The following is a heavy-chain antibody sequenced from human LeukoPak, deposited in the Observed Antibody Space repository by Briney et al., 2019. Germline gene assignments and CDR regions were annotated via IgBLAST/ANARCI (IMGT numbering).Heavy chain of an antibody. CDR2: IYTSGST. CDR3: ARGLWLGNFDY. V-gene: IGHV4-61*02. Sequence: PSQTLSLTCTVPGGSVSSGSYYWSWIRQPAGKGLEWIGRIYTSGSTNYNPSLKSRVTISVDTSKNQFSLKLSSVTAADTAVYYCARGLWLGNFDYWGQGTLVTVSS. J-gene: IGHJ4*02. CDR1: GGSVSSGSYY. D-gene: IGHD6-19*01.